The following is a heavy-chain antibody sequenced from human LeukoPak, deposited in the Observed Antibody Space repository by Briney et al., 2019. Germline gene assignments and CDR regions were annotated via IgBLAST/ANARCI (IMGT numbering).Heavy chain of an antibody. CDR1: GGSISSGGYS. D-gene: IGHD4-17*01. CDR2: IYYSGST. V-gene: IGHV4-30-4*07. Sequence: PSETLSLTCAVSGGSISSGGYSWSWTRQPPGKGLEWIGYIYYSGSTYYNPSLKSRVSISVDTSKNQFSLKLSSVTAADTAVYYCAGRNGYGDYGRYFDLWGRGTLVTVSS. CDR3: AGRNGYGDYGRYFDL. J-gene: IGHJ2*01.